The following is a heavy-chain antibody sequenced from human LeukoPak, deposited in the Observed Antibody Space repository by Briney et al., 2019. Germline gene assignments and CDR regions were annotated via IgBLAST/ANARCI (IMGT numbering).Heavy chain of an antibody. CDR2: INHSGST. CDR1: GGSFSGYY. V-gene: IGHV4-34*01. CDR3: ARGSLNRYYYYYYGMDV. Sequence: SETLSLTCAVYGGSFSGYYWSWIRQPPGKGLEWIGEINHSGSTNYNPSLKSRVTISVDTSKNQFSLKLSSVTAADTAVYYCARGSLNRYYYYYYGMDVWGQGTTVTVSS. J-gene: IGHJ6*02.